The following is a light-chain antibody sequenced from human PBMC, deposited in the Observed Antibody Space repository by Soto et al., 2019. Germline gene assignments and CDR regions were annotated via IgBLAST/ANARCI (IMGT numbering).Light chain of an antibody. Sequence: SSELTQPPSVSVAPGKTARITCGGNNMGSKSVHWYQQKPGQAPVLVIYHDSVRPSGIPERFSGSNSGNTATLTINSVEAGDEADYYCQVWDSSSHHEVFGGGTKLTVL. CDR2: HDS. J-gene: IGLJ2*01. CDR1: NMGSKS. CDR3: QVWDSSSHHEV. V-gene: IGLV3-21*04.